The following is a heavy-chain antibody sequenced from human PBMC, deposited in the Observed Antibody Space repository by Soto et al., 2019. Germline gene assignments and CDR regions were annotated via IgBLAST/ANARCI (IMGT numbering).Heavy chain of an antibody. Sequence: SETLSLTCTVSGGSISSGDYYWSWIRQPPGKGLEWIGYIYYSGSTYYNPSLKSRVTISVDPSKNQFSLKLSSVTAADTAVYYCARDRGGEYQLDYYYYGMDVWGQGTTVTVSS. CDR1: GGSISSGDYY. CDR3: ARDRGGEYQLDYYYYGMDV. J-gene: IGHJ6*02. D-gene: IGHD2-2*01. V-gene: IGHV4-30-4*01. CDR2: IYYSGST.